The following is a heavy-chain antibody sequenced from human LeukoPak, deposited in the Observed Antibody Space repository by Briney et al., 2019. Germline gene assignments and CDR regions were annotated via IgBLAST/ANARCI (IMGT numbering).Heavy chain of an antibody. D-gene: IGHD5-18*01. CDR3: ARGYTYGVDI. V-gene: IGHV3-11*01. CDR2: ISGSTTTI. Sequence: GGSLRLSCAASGFTFSDYYMSWIRQAPGKGLEWVSFISGSTTTIYYADSVKGRFTISRDNAKNSLFLQMNTLRAEDTAVYYCARGYTYGVDIWGQGTLVTVSS. CDR1: GFTFSDYY. J-gene: IGHJ4*02.